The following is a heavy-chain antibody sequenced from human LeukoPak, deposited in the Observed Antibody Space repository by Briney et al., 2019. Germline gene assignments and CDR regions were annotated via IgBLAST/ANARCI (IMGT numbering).Heavy chain of an antibody. CDR2: NNPNSGGT. CDR1: GYTFTGYY. J-gene: IGHJ2*01. V-gene: IGHV1-2*02. CDR3: AREGDYYDSSGYYNYWYFDL. Sequence: ASVKVSCKASGYTFTGYYMHWVRQAPGQGLEWMGWNNPNSGGTNYAQKFQGRVTMTRDTSISTAYMELSRLRSDDTAVYYCAREGDYYDSSGYYNYWYFDLWGRGTLVTVSS. D-gene: IGHD3-22*01.